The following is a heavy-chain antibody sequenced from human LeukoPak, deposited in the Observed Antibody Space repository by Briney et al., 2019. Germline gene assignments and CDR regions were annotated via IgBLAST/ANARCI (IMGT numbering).Heavy chain of an antibody. V-gene: IGHV4-4*07. J-gene: IGHJ5*02. CDR3: ARDPIMTTVTTETTAWFDP. CDR1: GGSISSYY. Sequence: SETLSLTCTVSGGSISSYYWSWIRQPAGKGLEWIGRICTSGSTNYNPSLKSRVTMSVDTSKNQFSLRPSSVTAADTAVYYCARDPIMTTVTTETTAWFDPWGQGTLVTVSP. D-gene: IGHD4-17*01. CDR2: ICTSGST.